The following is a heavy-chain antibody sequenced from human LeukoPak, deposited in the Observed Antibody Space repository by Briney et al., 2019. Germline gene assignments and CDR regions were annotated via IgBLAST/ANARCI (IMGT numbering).Heavy chain of an antibody. CDR1: GGSVNSYY. V-gene: IGHV4-4*07. CDR3: ARDLHSSSWYFDAFDI. CDR2: IYTSGST. J-gene: IGHJ3*02. D-gene: IGHD6-13*01. Sequence: PSETLSLTCTVSGGSVNSYYWSWIRQPAGKGLEWIGRIYTSGSTNYNPSLKSRVTMSVDTSKNQFSLKLSSVTAADTAVYYCARDLHSSSWYFDAFDIWGQGTMVTVSS.